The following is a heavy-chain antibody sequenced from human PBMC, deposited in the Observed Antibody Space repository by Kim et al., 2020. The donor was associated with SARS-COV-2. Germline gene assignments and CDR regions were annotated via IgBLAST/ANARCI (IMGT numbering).Heavy chain of an antibody. CDR2: IGTAGDT. CDR1: GFTFSSYD. D-gene: IGHD2-15*01. CDR3: ARARLPAVYYYYGMDV. J-gene: IGHJ6*02. Sequence: GGSLRLSCAASGFTFSSYDMHWVRQATGKGLEWVSAIGTAGDTYYPGSVKGRFTISRENAKNSLYLQMNSLRAGDMTVYYCARARLPAVYYYYGMDVWGQGTTVTVSS. V-gene: IGHV3-13*04.